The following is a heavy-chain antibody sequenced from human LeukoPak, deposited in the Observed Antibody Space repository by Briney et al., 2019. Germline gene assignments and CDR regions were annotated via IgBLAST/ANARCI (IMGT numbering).Heavy chain of an antibody. CDR2: IYYSGST. J-gene: IGHJ3*02. Sequence: PSETLSLTCTVSGGSISSSSYYWGWIRQPPGKGLEWIGSIYYSGSTYYNPSLKSRVTISVDTSENQFSLKLSSVTAADTAVYYCARPKIAVAVDDAFDIWGQGTMVTVSS. CDR1: GGSISSSSYY. V-gene: IGHV4-39*01. CDR3: ARPKIAVAVDDAFDI. D-gene: IGHD6-19*01.